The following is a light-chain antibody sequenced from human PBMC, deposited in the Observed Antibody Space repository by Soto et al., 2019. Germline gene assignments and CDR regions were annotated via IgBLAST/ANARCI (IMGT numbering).Light chain of an antibody. CDR2: YDS. J-gene: IGLJ3*02. V-gene: IGLV3-21*04. CDR1: NIGSKN. CDR3: QVWDSTSDHPV. Sequence: SYELTQPPSVSVAPGKTARITCEGNNIGSKNVHWNQRKPGQAPVLVIYYDSDRPSGIPERFSGSNSGNTATLTISRVEAGDEADYYCQVWDSTSDHPVFGGGTKVTVL.